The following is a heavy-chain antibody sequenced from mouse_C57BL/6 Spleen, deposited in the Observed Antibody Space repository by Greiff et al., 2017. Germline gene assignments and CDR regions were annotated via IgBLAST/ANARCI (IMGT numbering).Heavy chain of an antibody. CDR3: ARKLGRLYAMDY. Sequence: QVQLQQPGTELVKPGASVKLSCKASGYTFTSYWMHWVKQRPGQGLEWIGNINPSNGGTNYNEKFKSKATLTVDKSSSTAYMQLSSLRSEDSAVYYCARKLGRLYAMDYWGQGTSVTVSS. D-gene: IGHD4-1*01. J-gene: IGHJ4*01. V-gene: IGHV1-53*01. CDR2: INPSNGGT. CDR1: GYTFTSYW.